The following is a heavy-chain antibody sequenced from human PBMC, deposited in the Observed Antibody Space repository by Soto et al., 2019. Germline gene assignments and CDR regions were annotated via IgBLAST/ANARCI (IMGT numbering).Heavy chain of an antibody. V-gene: IGHV4-59*01. CDR3: ARLSAAWFDP. J-gene: IGHJ5*02. D-gene: IGHD6-19*01. CDR1: GGSISSYY. Sequence: SETLSLTCTVSGGSISSYYWTWIRQPPGKGLEWIGYIYYSGSTNYNPSLKSRVTMSVDTSKNQFSLKLNSVTAADTAVYYCARLSAAWFDPWGQGTLVTVSS. CDR2: IYYSGST.